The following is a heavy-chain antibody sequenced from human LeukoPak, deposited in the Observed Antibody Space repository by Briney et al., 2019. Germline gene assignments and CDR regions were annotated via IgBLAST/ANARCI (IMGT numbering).Heavy chain of an antibody. CDR2: INNDGNTT. J-gene: IGHJ4*02. CDR3: AIGGTYGSGS. V-gene: IGHV3-74*01. D-gene: IGHD3-10*01. CDR1: GFTFANTW. Sequence: PGGSLRLSRAASGFTFANTWMHWVRKAPGKGLVWGSLINNDGNTTNYADSVKGRFTTSTDNAKNTVYVQMNSPRAAETAVYYCAIGGTYGSGSWGQGTLVTVSS.